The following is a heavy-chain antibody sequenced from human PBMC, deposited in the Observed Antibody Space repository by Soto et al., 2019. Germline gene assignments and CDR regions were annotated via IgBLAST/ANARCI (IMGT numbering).Heavy chain of an antibody. CDR3: ARDRGGYYGSGSYPNWFDP. Sequence: QVQLVQSGAEVKKPGSSVKVSCKASGGTFSSYAISWVRQAPGQGLEWMGGIIPIFGTANYAQKFQGRVTITADESTSTGYMERSSLRSEDTAVYYCARDRGGYYGSGSYPNWFDPWGQGTLVTVSS. V-gene: IGHV1-69*01. J-gene: IGHJ5*02. CDR1: GGTFSSYA. D-gene: IGHD3-10*01. CDR2: IIPIFGTA.